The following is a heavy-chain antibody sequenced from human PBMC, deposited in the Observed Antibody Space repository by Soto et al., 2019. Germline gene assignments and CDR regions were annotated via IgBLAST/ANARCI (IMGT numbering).Heavy chain of an antibody. D-gene: IGHD4-4*01. CDR2: ISYSGST. CDR3: ARQGQVSNYVIWNWFDP. CDR1: GGSISNYY. V-gene: IGHV4-59*08. Sequence: SETLSLTCTVSGGSISNYYWSWIRQPPGKGLEWIGYISYSGSTNYNPSLKSRVTISVDTSKNQFSLRLSSVTAADTAVYYCARQGQVSNYVIWNWFDPWGQGTLVTVSS. J-gene: IGHJ5*02.